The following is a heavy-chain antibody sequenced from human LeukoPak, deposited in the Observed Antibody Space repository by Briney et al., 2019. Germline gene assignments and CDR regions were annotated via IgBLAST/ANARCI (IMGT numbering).Heavy chain of an antibody. D-gene: IGHD5-18*01. CDR2: IYYSGST. V-gene: IGHV4-59*01. Sequence: PSETLSLTCTVSGGSISSYYWSWIRQPPGKGLEWIGYIYYSGSTNYNPSLKSRVTISVDTSKNQLSLKLSSVTAADTAVYYCARGRGYSYGDYFDYWGQGTLVTVSS. J-gene: IGHJ4*02. CDR1: GGSISSYY. CDR3: ARGRGYSYGDYFDY.